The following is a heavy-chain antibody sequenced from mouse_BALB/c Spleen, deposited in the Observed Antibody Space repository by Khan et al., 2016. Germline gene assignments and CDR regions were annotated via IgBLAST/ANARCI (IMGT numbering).Heavy chain of an antibody. CDR2: IYPGDGDT. CDR3: ARGGVITTPFAY. Sequence: QVQLQQPGAELARPGASVKLSCKASGYTFTSYWMQWVKQRPGQGLEWIGAIYPGDGDTRYTQKFKDKATLTADKSSSTAYMQLSSLASEDSAVYYCARGGVITTPFAYWGQGTLVTVSA. V-gene: IGHV1-87*01. D-gene: IGHD2-4*01. CDR1: GYTFTSYW. J-gene: IGHJ3*01.